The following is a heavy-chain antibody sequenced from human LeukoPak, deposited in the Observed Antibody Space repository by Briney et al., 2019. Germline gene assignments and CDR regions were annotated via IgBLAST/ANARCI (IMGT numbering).Heavy chain of an antibody. CDR1: GFTFSSYW. J-gene: IGHJ6*02. CDR3: ARDGDCSGGSCYSDGSYYYGMDV. D-gene: IGHD2-15*01. CDR2: INSDGSST. Sequence: PGGSLRLSCAASGFTFSSYWMHWVRQAPGKGLVRVSRINSDGSSTSYADSVKGRLTISRDNAKNTLYLQMNSLRAEDTAVYYCARDGDCSGGSCYSDGSYYYGMDVWGQGTTVTVSS. V-gene: IGHV3-74*01.